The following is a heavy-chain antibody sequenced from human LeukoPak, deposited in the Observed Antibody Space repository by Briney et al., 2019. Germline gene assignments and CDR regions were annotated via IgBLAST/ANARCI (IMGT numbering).Heavy chain of an antibody. V-gene: IGHV4-59*01. CDR1: GGSISSYY. Sequence: SETLSLTCTVSGGSISSYYWSWIRQPPGKGLEWIGYIYYSGSTNYNPSLESRVTISVDTSKNQFSLKLISVAAADTAVYYCASENEGGFDYWGQGTLVTVSS. D-gene: IGHD1-26*01. CDR3: ASENEGGFDY. J-gene: IGHJ4*02. CDR2: IYYSGST.